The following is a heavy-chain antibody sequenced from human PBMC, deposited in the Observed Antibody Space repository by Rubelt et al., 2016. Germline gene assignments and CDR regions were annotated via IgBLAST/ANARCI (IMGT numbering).Heavy chain of an antibody. CDR2: IYYSGST. Sequence: QLQLQESGPGLVKPSETLSLTCTVSGGAISSSSYYWGWIRQPPGKGLEWIGSIYYSGSTYYNPSLKSRVTISVDTAKNQFSLKLSSVTAADTAVYYCARLRSGYSKNFDYWGQGTLVTVSS. CDR3: ARLRSGYSKNFDY. V-gene: IGHV4-39*01. J-gene: IGHJ4*02. CDR1: GGAISSSSYY. D-gene: IGHD4-11*01.